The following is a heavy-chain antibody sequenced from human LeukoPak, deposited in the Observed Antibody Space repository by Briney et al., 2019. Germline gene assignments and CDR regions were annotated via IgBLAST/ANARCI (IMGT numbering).Heavy chain of an antibody. CDR3: ARNVVVGDTDYFDY. Sequence: GGSLRLSCAASGLTVSTNYMSWVRQAPGKGLEWVSVIYSGGSTYYPDSVKDRFTMSRDNSKNTLSLQMNSLRGEDTAVYYCARNVVVGDTDYFDYWGQGTLVTVSS. V-gene: IGHV3-66*01. J-gene: IGHJ4*02. D-gene: IGHD2-15*01. CDR2: IYSGGST. CDR1: GLTVSTNY.